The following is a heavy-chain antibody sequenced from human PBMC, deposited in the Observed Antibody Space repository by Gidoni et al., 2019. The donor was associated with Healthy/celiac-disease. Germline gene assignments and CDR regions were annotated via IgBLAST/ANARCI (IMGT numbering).Heavy chain of an antibody. D-gene: IGHD3-9*01. CDR3: ARARIDYDILTGHGAIEDFDY. J-gene: IGHJ4*02. CDR1: GGTFSSYA. V-gene: IGHV1-69*04. CDR2: IIPILGIA. Sequence: QVQLVQSGAEVKKPGSSVKVSCKASGGTFSSYAISWVRQAPGQGLEWMGRIIPILGIANYAQKFQGRVTITADKSTSTAYMELSSLRSEDTAVYYCARARIDYDILTGHGAIEDFDYWGQGTLVTVSS.